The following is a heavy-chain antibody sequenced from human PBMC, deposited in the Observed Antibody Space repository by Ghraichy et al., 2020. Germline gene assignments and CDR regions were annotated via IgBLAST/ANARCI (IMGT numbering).Heavy chain of an antibody. CDR3: ARDYYDSSGYYYARSNNWFDP. V-gene: IGHV1-18*01. CDR1: GYTFTSYG. CDR2: ISAYNGNT. J-gene: IGHJ5*02. Sequence: ASVKVSCKASGYTFTSYGISWVRQAPGQGLEWMGWISAYNGNTNYAQKLQGRVTMTTDTSTSPAYMELRSLRSDDTAVYYCARDYYDSSGYYYARSNNWFDPWGQGTLVTVSS. D-gene: IGHD3-22*01.